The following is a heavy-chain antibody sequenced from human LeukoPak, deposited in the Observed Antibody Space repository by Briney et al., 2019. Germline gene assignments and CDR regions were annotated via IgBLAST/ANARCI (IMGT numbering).Heavy chain of an antibody. V-gene: IGHV3-23*01. CDR1: GFTFSSYA. CDR2: ISGSGGST. D-gene: IGHD3-3*01. J-gene: IGHJ4*02. CDR3: AQEAYYDFWSGYYTLFDY. Sequence: GGSLRLSCAASGFTFSSYAMSWVRQAPGKGLEWVSAISGSGGSTYYADSVKGRFTISRDNSKNTLYLQMNSLRAEDTAVYYCAQEAYYDFWSGYYTLFDYWGQGTLVTVSS.